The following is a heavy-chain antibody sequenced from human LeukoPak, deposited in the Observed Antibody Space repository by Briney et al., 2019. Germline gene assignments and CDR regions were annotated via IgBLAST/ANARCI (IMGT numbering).Heavy chain of an antibody. V-gene: IGHV1-2*06. J-gene: IGHJ4*02. CDR1: GYTLTELS. CDR3: ARGLSFTMIVVVISNFDY. CDR2: INPNSGGT. D-gene: IGHD3-22*01. Sequence: ASVKVSCKVSGYTLTELSMHWVRQAPGQGLEWMGRINPNSGGTNYAQKFQGRVTMTRDTSISTAYMELSRLRSDDTAVYYCARGLSFTMIVVVISNFDYWGQGTLVTVSS.